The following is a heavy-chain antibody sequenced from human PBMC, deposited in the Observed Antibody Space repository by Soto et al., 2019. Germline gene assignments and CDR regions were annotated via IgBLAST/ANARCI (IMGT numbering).Heavy chain of an antibody. Sequence: ASVKVSCKASGGTFSSYAISWVRQAPGQGLEWMGGIIPIFGTANYAQKFQGRVTITADESTSTAYMELSSLRSEDTAVYYCARGDYGGKDNAFDIWGQGTMVTVSS. V-gene: IGHV1-69*13. J-gene: IGHJ3*02. CDR2: IIPIFGTA. D-gene: IGHD4-17*01. CDR1: GGTFSSYA. CDR3: ARGDYGGKDNAFDI.